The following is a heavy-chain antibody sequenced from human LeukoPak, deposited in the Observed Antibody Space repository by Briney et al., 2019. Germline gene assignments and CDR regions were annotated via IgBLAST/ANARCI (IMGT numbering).Heavy chain of an antibody. CDR1: GGSFSGYY. V-gene: IGHV4-34*01. CDR3: ARGRYCSNTSCYVFDY. D-gene: IGHD2-2*01. Sequence: SETLSLTCAVYGGSFSGYYWSWIRQPPGKGLEWIGEINHSGSTNYNPSLKSRVTISVDTSKNQFSLKLSSVTAADTAVYYCARGRYCSNTSCYVFDYWGQGTLVTVSS. J-gene: IGHJ4*02. CDR2: INHSGST.